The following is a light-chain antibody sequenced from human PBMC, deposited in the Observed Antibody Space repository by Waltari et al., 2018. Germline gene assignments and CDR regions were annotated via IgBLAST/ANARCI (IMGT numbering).Light chain of an antibody. V-gene: IGKV3-20*01. CDR3: QQYGRSPLT. CDR2: GAS. CDR1: QSVSSSY. Sequence: LSCRASQSVSSSYLAWYQQKPGQAPRLLIYGASSRATGIPDRFSGSGSGTDFTLTISRLEPEDFAVYYCQQYGRSPLTFGGGTKVEIK. J-gene: IGKJ4*01.